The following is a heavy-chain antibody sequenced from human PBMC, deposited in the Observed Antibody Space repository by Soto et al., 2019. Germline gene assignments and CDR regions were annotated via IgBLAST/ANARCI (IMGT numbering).Heavy chain of an antibody. CDR2: IYPGDSDT. J-gene: IGHJ4*02. CDR1: GYSFTSYW. V-gene: IGHV5-51*01. D-gene: IGHD3-3*01. CDR3: ARGLMVFGVVIIRDYYFDY. Sequence: EVQLVQSGAEVKKPGESLKISCKGSGYSFTSYWIGWVRQMPGKGLEWMGIIYPGDSDTRYRPSFQGQVTISADKSISTAYLQWSSLKASDTAMYYCARGLMVFGVVIIRDYYFDYWGQGTLVTVSS.